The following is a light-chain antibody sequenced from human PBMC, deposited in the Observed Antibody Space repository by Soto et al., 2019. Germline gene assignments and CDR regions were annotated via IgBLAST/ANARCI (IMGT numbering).Light chain of an antibody. Sequence: EIVLTQSPASLSLSPGERATLSCRASQSVSSHLAWFQQRPGQAPRLLIYGASNRATGIPARFGGSGSGTNFTLTISSLEPEDFAVYYCQQRSNWPPDTFGGGTKVDIK. CDR2: GAS. V-gene: IGKV3-11*01. CDR1: QSVSSH. J-gene: IGKJ4*01. CDR3: QQRSNWPPDT.